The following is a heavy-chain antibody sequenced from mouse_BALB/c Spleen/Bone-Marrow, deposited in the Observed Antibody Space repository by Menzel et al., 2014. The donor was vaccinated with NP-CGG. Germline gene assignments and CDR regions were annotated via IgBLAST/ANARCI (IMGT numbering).Heavy chain of an antibody. D-gene: IGHD2-1*01. V-gene: IGHV1-80*01. CDR3: ALYVNYAVN. Sequence: QVQLQQSGAELVRPGSSVKISCKASGYAFSSYWMNWVKQRPGQGLEWIGQIYPGDGDTNYNGKFKGKATVTADKSSSTAYMQLSSLTSEDSAFYFCALYVNYAVNWGQGTLVTVSA. J-gene: IGHJ3*01. CDR1: GYAFSSYW. CDR2: IYPGDGDT.